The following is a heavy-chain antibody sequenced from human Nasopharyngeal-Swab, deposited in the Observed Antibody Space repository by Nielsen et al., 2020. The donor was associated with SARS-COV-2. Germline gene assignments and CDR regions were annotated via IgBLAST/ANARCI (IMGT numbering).Heavy chain of an antibody. CDR2: INHRGTT. D-gene: IGHD3-22*01. CDR3: ARGLVDVNMMLVVIGFSYWLDS. Sequence: SETLSLTCTVSGGSISSYYWTWIRQPPGKGLEWIGEINHRGTTNYNPSLKSRVTISADTSKNQFSLNLRSVTAADTAVYYCARGLVDVNMMLVVIGFSYWLDSWGRGTLVTVSS. CDR1: GGSISSYY. J-gene: IGHJ5*01. V-gene: IGHV4-34*01.